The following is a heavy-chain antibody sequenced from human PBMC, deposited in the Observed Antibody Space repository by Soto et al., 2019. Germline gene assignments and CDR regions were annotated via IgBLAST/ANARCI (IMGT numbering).Heavy chain of an antibody. V-gene: IGHV3-23*01. CDR1: GFTFISYA. D-gene: IGHD2-15*01. J-gene: IGHJ6*02. Sequence: PGGSLRLSCAASGFTFISYAMSWVRQAPWKGLEWVSAISGSGGSTYYADSVKGRFTISRDNSKNTLYLQMNSLRAEDTAVYYCAKGVAGYCSGGSCYYINGMDVWGQGTTVTVSS. CDR3: AKGVAGYCSGGSCYYINGMDV. CDR2: ISGSGGST.